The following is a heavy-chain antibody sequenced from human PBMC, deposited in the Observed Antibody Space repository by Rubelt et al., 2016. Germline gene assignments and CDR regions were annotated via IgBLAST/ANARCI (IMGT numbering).Heavy chain of an antibody. CDR1: GYTFTSYG. CDR3: ARDLPPFRRYNWNFPLDY. V-gene: IGHV1-18*01. J-gene: IGHJ4*02. CDR2: ISAYNGNT. D-gene: IGHD1-7*01. Sequence: QVQLVQSGAEVKKPGASVKVSCKASGYTFTSYGISWVRQAPGQGLEWMGWISAYNGNTNYAQKLQGRGTMTTDTSTSRAYMELRSLRSDDTAVYYCARDLPPFRRYNWNFPLDYWGQGTLVTVSS.